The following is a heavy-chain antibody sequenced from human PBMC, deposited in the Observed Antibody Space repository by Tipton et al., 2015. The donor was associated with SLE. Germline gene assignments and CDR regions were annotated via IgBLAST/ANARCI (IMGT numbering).Heavy chain of an antibody. CDR3: AKDSGDYDFGQDP. J-gene: IGHJ5*02. CDR2: IYVSGVT. V-gene: IGHV4-61*02. Sequence: TLSLTCTVSGGSISSGGYYWSWIRQPAGRGLEWIGRIYVSGVTNYNPSLKSRVSISIDTSKNQFSLKLSSVTAADTAVYYCAKDSGDYDFGQDPWGRGTLVTVSS. D-gene: IGHD3-3*01. CDR1: GGSISSGGYY.